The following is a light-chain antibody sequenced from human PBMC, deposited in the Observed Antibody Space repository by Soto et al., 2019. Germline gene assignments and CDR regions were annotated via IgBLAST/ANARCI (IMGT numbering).Light chain of an antibody. CDR3: GTWDSSLSAYV. CDR2: END. V-gene: IGLV1-51*01. J-gene: IGLJ1*01. Sequence: QSVLTQPPSISGAPGQKVTISCSGSSSNIRNSYVSWYQQLPGTAPKLLIYENDKRPSGIPDRFSGSKSGTSATLGITGLQTGDEADYYCGTWDSSLSAYVFGTGTKVTVL. CDR1: SSNIRNSY.